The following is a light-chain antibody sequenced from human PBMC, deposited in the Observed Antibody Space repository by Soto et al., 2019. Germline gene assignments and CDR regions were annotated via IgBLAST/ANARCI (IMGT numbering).Light chain of an antibody. CDR1: QSVNTY. CDR2: AAS. Sequence: DIQMTQSPSSLSASVGDRVTITCRASQSVNTYLHWYQQKAGQAPKLLIYAASNLQSGVPSRFSGRGSGTDFTLTVESLQPEDFATYYCQQSYSTPRFGGGTKVDIK. V-gene: IGKV1-39*01. CDR3: QQSYSTPR. J-gene: IGKJ4*02.